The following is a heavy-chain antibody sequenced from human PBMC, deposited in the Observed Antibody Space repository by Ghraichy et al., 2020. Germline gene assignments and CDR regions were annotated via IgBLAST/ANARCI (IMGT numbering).Heavy chain of an antibody. V-gene: IGHV3-7*01. D-gene: IGHD6-13*01. J-gene: IGHJ6*02. CDR3: ARESSSCYSYYYYGMDV. Sequence: GGSLRLSCAASGFTFSSYWMSWVRQAPGKGLEWVANIKQDGSEKYYVDSVKGRFTISRDNAKNSLYLQMNSLRAEDTAVYYCARESSSCYSYYYYGMDVWCQGTTVTVSS. CDR1: GFTFSSYW. CDR2: IKQDGSEK.